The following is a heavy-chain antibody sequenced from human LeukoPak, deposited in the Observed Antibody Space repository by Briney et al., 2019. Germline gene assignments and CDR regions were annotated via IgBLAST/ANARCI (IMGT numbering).Heavy chain of an antibody. CDR1: GFTYSVYG. CDR3: ARVKWSSAWSGY. D-gene: IGHD6-19*01. CDR2: ISNSGSTV. J-gene: IGHJ4*02. V-gene: IGHV3-48*01. Sequence: GGSLRLSCAASGFTYSVYGINWVRQAPGKGREGVSYISNSGSTVTYADSVKGRFTISRDNAKNSLYLQMSSLRVEDTAVYYCARVKWSSAWSGYWGQGVLVTVSS.